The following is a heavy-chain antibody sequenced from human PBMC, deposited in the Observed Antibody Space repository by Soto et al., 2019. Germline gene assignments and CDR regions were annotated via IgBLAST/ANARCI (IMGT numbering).Heavy chain of an antibody. CDR3: AREGSTDGFRYYYGMDV. Sequence: ASVKVSCTAAGCTFSIYAISWVRQAPGQGLEWMGGIIPIFGTANYAQKFQGRVTITADKSTSTAYMELSSLRSEDTAVYYCAREGSTDGFRYYYGMDVWGQGTTVTVSS. CDR2: IIPIFGTA. V-gene: IGHV1-69*06. CDR1: GCTFSIYA. D-gene: IGHD4-4*01. J-gene: IGHJ6*02.